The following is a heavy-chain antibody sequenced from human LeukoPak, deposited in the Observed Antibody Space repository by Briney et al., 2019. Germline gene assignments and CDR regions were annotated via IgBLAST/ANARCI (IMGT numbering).Heavy chain of an antibody. CDR2: MSSTSSSYK. D-gene: IGHD3-3*01. CDR1: GFTFSRYT. Sequence: GGSLRLSCSASGFTFSRYTMSWVRQAPGKGLEWVSCMSSTSSSYKYYADSVKGRFTIFRDNAKNSLYLQMNSLRAEDTAVYFCARDAFWSGYYLIDYWGQGTLVTVSS. V-gene: IGHV3-21*05. J-gene: IGHJ4*02. CDR3: ARDAFWSGYYLIDY.